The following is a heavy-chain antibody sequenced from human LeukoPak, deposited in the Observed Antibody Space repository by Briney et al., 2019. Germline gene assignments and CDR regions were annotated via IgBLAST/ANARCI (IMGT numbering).Heavy chain of an antibody. J-gene: IGHJ6*02. CDR1: GGTFSSYA. Sequence: ASVKVSCKASGGTFSSYAISWVRQAPGQGLEWMGGIILIFGTANYAQKFQGRVTITADESTSTAYMELSSLRSEDTAVYYCARGSSSSVGVIDYYYGMDVWGQGTTVTVSS. V-gene: IGHV1-69*13. D-gene: IGHD6-6*01. CDR2: IILIFGTA. CDR3: ARGSSSSVGVIDYYYGMDV.